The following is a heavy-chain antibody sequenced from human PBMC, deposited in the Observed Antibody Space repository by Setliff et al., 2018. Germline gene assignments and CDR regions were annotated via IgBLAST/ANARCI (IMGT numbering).Heavy chain of an antibody. Sequence: PSETLSLTCNVSGASIRNFYWTWIRQPPGKGLEWIGYVHFTGSTNYNPSLKSRVTISVDTSKNQFSLKLSSVTAADTAVYYCARYYCSSTSCSPWYYYYYMDVWGKGTTVTVSS. V-gene: IGHV4-59*01. CDR3: ARYYCSSTSCSPWYYYYYMDV. CDR2: VHFTGST. J-gene: IGHJ6*03. D-gene: IGHD2-2*01. CDR1: GASIRNFY.